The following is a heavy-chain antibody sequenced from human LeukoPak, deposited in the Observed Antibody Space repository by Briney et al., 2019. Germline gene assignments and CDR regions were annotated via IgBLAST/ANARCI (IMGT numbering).Heavy chain of an antibody. V-gene: IGHV3-23*01. CDR1: GFTFSSYA. CDR3: ASLLTGYGDVDY. CDR2: ISDNGGGT. D-gene: IGHD3-9*01. Sequence: GGSLRLSCAASGFTFSSYAMSWVRQAPGEGLEWVSAISDNGGGTYYADSVKGRFTISRDNSKNTLYLQMNSLRAEVTAVYYCASLLTGYGDVDYWGQGTLVTVSS. J-gene: IGHJ4*02.